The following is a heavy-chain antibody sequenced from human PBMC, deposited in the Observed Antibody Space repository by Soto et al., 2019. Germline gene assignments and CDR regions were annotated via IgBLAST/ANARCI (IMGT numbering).Heavy chain of an antibody. V-gene: IGHV1-46*01. CDR1: GYTFTSYY. CDR3: VRDRNWNYAFDI. CDR2: INPSGGST. J-gene: IGHJ3*02. D-gene: IGHD1-7*01. Sequence: ASVKVSCKASGYTFTSYYMHWVRQAPGQGLEWMGIINPSGGSTSYAQKFQGRVTMTRDTSTSTVYMELSSLRSEDTAVYYCVRDRNWNYAFDIWGQGTMVTVSS.